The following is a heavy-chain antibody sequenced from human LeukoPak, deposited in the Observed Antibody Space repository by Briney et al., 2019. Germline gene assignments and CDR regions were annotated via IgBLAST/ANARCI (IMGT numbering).Heavy chain of an antibody. Sequence: SETLSLTCAVYGGSFSGYYWSWIRQPPGKGLEWIGEINHSGSTNYNPSLKSRVTISVDTSKNQFSLKLSSVTAADTAVYYCARDRITMVRGVIINHWFDPWGQGTLVTVSS. V-gene: IGHV4-34*01. CDR2: INHSGST. D-gene: IGHD3-10*01. J-gene: IGHJ5*02. CDR3: ARDRITMVRGVIINHWFDP. CDR1: GGSFSGYY.